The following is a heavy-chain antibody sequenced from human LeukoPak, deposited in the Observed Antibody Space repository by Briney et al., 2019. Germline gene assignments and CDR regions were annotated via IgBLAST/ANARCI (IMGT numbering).Heavy chain of an antibody. Sequence: SETLSLTCAVSDGSFSGYFWSWIRQSPGKGLEWIGEIYHSGRTNYNSSLKSRVTISVDTSKNQFSVKLSSVTAADAAVYYCARGLGLSFGALSVPIALDSWGQGTLVTVSS. CDR3: ARGLGLSFGALSVPIALDS. CDR1: DGSFSGYF. CDR2: IYHSGRT. V-gene: IGHV4-34*01. D-gene: IGHD3-10*01. J-gene: IGHJ5*01.